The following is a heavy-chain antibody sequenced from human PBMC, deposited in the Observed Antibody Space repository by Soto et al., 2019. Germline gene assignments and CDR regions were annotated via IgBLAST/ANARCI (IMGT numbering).Heavy chain of an antibody. CDR3: ARALGYCSSTSCYSGYYYGMDV. D-gene: IGHD2-2*01. Sequence: EVQLVESGGGLIQPGGSLRLSCAASGFTVSSNYMSWVRQAPGKGLEWVSVIYSGGSTYYADSVKGRFTISRDNSKNTLYLHMNSLRAEDTAVYYCARALGYCSSTSCYSGYYYGMDVWGQGPTVTVSS. CDR1: GFTVSSNY. V-gene: IGHV3-53*01. CDR2: IYSGGST. J-gene: IGHJ6*02.